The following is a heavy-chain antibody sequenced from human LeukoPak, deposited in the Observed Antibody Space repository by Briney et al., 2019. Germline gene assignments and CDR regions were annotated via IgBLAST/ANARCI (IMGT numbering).Heavy chain of an antibody. CDR3: ARDGGSSWYGYYYMDV. V-gene: IGHV3-30*02. Sequence: GGSLRLSCAASGFTFSSYGMHWVRQAPGKGLEWVAFIRYDGSNKYYADSVKGRFTISRDNSKNTLYLQMNSLRAEDTAVYYCARDGGSSWYGYYYMDVWGKGTTVTVSS. D-gene: IGHD6-13*01. CDR2: IRYDGSNK. CDR1: GFTFSSYG. J-gene: IGHJ6*03.